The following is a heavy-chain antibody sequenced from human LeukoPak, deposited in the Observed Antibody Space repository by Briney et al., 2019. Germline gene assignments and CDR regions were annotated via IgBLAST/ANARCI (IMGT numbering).Heavy chain of an antibody. D-gene: IGHD2-2*01. Sequence: ASVNVSCKASGYTFTGYYMHWVRQAPGQGLEWMGWINPNSGGTNYAQKFQGRVTMTRDTSISTAYMELSRLRSDDTAVYYCARRYCSSTSCYLFDYWGQGTLVTVSS. J-gene: IGHJ4*02. CDR3: ARRYCSSTSCYLFDY. CDR2: INPNSGGT. V-gene: IGHV1-2*02. CDR1: GYTFTGYY.